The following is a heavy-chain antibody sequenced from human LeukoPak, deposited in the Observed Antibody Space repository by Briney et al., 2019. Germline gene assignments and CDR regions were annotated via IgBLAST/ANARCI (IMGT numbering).Heavy chain of an antibody. J-gene: IGHJ3*02. D-gene: IGHD5-24*01. CDR3: ARHFDRDGYKSNAFDI. CDR1: GGSFSSSSYY. Sequence: SETLSLTCTVSGGSFSSSSYYWGWNRQPPGKGLEWIGSMYYSGSTYYNASLRSRLTISVDTSKNQFSLKLSSVTAADTAVYYCARHFDRDGYKSNAFDIWGQGTMVTVSS. V-gene: IGHV4-39*01. CDR2: MYYSGST.